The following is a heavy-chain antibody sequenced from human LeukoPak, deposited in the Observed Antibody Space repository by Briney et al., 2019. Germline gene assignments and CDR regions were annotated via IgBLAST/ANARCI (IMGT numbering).Heavy chain of an antibody. Sequence: GESLKISCKGSGYSFTSYWIGWVRQMPGKGLEWMGIIYPGDSDIRYSPSFQGQVTISADKSISTAYLQWRSLKASDTAMYYCARQPIGYCSGGSCYSSPFDYWGQGTLVTVSS. V-gene: IGHV5-51*01. CDR3: ARQPIGYCSGGSCYSSPFDY. J-gene: IGHJ4*02. CDR1: GYSFTSYW. CDR2: IYPGDSDI. D-gene: IGHD2-15*01.